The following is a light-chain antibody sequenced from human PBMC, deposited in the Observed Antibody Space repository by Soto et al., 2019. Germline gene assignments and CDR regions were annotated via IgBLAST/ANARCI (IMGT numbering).Light chain of an antibody. CDR3: GTWDNSLSAGL. J-gene: IGLJ2*01. CDR1: RSNVGENY. CDR2: DDV. Sequence: QAVLTQTPSVYAAPGQRVTISCSGSRSNVGENYVSWYQQFPGTAPQLVIYDDVKRSPAIPDRFSASQSGTSATLAITGHQTGYEADDYCGTWDNSLSAGLVGTGTKLTVL. V-gene: IGLV1-51*01.